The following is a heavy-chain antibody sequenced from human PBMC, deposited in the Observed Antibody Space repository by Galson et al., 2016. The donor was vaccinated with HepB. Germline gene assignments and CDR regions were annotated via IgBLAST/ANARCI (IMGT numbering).Heavy chain of an antibody. D-gene: IGHD5-18*01. CDR1: GFTFTSYW. Sequence: SLRLSCAASGFTFTSYWMAWVRQAPGKGLEWVASIKQDGSEKSYMDFVRGRFTISRDNAKNSLYLQMNSLRGEDTAVYYCARDKRLWLLWGQGTLVTVSS. V-gene: IGHV3-7*03. CDR3: ARDKRLWLL. J-gene: IGHJ4*01. CDR2: IKQDGSEK.